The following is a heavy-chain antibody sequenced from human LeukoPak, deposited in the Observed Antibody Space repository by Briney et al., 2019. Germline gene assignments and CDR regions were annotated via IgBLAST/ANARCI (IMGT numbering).Heavy chain of an antibody. V-gene: IGHV4-59*08. Sequence: SETLSLTCTVSGGSIRSYFWSWIRQPPGKGLEWIGYVYYSGSTNYNPSLKSRVTISVDTSKKQFSLKLSSVTAADTAVYYCAIRPDGTSHFEYWGQGTLVTVSS. CDR3: AIRPDGTSHFEY. J-gene: IGHJ4*02. CDR1: GGSIRSYF. CDR2: VYYSGST. D-gene: IGHD3/OR15-3a*01.